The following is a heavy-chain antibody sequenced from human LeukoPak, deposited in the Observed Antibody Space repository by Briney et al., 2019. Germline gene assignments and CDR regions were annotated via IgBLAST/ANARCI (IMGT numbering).Heavy chain of an antibody. D-gene: IGHD2-2*01. Sequence: SETLSLTCTVSGGSISSSSYYWGWIRQPPGKGLEWIGSMYYSGNTYYNPSLKSRVTISVDTSENQFSLKLSSFTAADTAVYYCARMLYCSSTSCAPDAFDIWGQGTMVTVSS. CDR1: GGSISSSSYY. CDR3: ARMLYCSSTSCAPDAFDI. CDR2: MYYSGNT. V-gene: IGHV4-39*01. J-gene: IGHJ3*02.